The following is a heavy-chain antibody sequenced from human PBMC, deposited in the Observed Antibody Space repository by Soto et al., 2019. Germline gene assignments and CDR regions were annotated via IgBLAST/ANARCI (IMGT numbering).Heavy chain of an antibody. CDR1: GVSISNYY. D-gene: IGHD2-2*01. Sequence: SETLSLTCSVSGVSISNYYWSWIRQPPGKGLEWIGNMYYSRSTNYNPSLESRVTISVDTSKNQCSLNLNSVTAADTAVYYCARQPGKYCSGTSCYDPFDDWGQGTLVTV. CDR2: MYYSRST. V-gene: IGHV4-59*01. J-gene: IGHJ4*02. CDR3: ARQPGKYCSGTSCYDPFDD.